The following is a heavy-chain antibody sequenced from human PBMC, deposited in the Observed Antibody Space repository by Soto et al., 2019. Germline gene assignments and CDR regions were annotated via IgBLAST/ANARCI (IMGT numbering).Heavy chain of an antibody. D-gene: IGHD2-2*02. CDR2: ISHSGST. Sequence: QVQLQASGPGLVKPSQTLSLTCTVSGGSISSAAYYWSWIRHHPGKGLEWIGYISHSGSTYYTPSLNGRVITPAATSNKKFSVNLTSVTAEYKDGYCCASEYTYGSNVFACWGQGALVTVSS. CDR1: GGSISSAAYY. CDR3: ASEYTYGSNVFAC. V-gene: IGHV4-31*03. J-gene: IGHJ4*02.